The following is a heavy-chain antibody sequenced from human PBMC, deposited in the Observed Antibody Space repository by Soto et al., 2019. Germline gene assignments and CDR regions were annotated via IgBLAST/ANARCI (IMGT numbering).Heavy chain of an antibody. CDR1: GGSISSYY. CDR2: IYYSGST. J-gene: IGHJ4*02. CDR3: ARGGGFLGY. V-gene: IGHV4-59*12. D-gene: IGHD3-10*01. Sequence: SETLSLTCTVSGGSISSYYWSWIRQPPGKGLEWIGFIYYSGSTSYNPSLKSRVTISVDTSKNQFSLKLSSVTAADTAVYYCARGGGFLGYWGQGTLVTVSS.